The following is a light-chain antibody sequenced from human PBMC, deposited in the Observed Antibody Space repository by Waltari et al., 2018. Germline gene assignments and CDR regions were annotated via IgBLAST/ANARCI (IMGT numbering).Light chain of an antibody. CDR2: YSS. Sequence: DIQMTQSPSTVSASLGDRVTITCRASQNLNTFLSWYQQKPGAVPNLLIYYSSPLERGVPSRFSGSGSGTHFTLTISGLQPDDFATYYCQQYYDYPINFGQGTRLEIK. J-gene: IGKJ5*01. CDR1: QNLNTF. CDR3: QQYYDYPIN. V-gene: IGKV1-5*01.